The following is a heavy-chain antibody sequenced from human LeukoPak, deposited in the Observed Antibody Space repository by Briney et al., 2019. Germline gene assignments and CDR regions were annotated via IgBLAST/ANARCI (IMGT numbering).Heavy chain of an antibody. Sequence: ASVKVSCKASGYTFTSYYMHWVRQAPGQGLEWMGIINPSGGSTSYAQKFQGRVTMTRDTSTSTVYMELSSLRSEDTAVYYCARFKSPGSSGWYAEYFQHWGQGTLVAVSS. J-gene: IGHJ1*01. V-gene: IGHV1-46*01. D-gene: IGHD6-19*01. CDR1: GYTFTSYY. CDR3: ARFKSPGSSGWYAEYFQH. CDR2: INPSGGST.